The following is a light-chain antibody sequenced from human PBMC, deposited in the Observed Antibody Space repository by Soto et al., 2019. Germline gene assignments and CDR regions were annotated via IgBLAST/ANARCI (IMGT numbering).Light chain of an antibody. J-gene: IGKJ5*01. CDR3: XXXXXXXIT. CDR1: QSVSSY. V-gene: IGKV3-11*01. CDR2: DAS. Sequence: DTVLIQSPGTLSVSPGERATLSCRASQSVSSYLAWYQQKPGQAPRLLIYDASNRATGIPARFSGSGSGTDFTLTITRLEPEDFALXXXXXXXXXXITFXLGTRLEI.